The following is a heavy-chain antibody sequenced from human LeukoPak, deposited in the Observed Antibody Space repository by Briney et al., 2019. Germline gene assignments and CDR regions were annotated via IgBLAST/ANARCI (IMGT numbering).Heavy chain of an antibody. Sequence: PGGSLRLSCAASGFTFSSYSMNWVRQAPGKGLEWVSYISSSSSTIYYADSVKGRFTISRYNAKNSLYLKMNSLRDEDTAVYYCARSTMVQGVHWGQGTLVTVSS. CDR3: ARSTMVQGVH. D-gene: IGHD3-10*01. V-gene: IGHV3-48*02. CDR1: GFTFSSYS. CDR2: ISSSSSTI. J-gene: IGHJ4*02.